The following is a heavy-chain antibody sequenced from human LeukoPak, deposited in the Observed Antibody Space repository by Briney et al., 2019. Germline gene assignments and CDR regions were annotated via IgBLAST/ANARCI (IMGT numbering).Heavy chain of an antibody. Sequence: PGGSLRLSCAASGLTFNTYAMTWVRQAPGKGLEWVSYISSSSVYIYYADSVKGRFTISRDNTKNSLYLQMNSLRAEDTAVYYCAKSLGYRNREEMSYWGLGTLVTVSS. V-gene: IGHV3-21*01. CDR2: ISSSSVYI. D-gene: IGHD7-27*01. CDR1: GLTFNTYA. J-gene: IGHJ4*02. CDR3: AKSLGYRNREEMSY.